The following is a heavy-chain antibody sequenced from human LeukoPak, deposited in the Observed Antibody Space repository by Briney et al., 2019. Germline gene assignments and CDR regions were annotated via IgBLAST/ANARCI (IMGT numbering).Heavy chain of an antibody. CDR1: GFTFSSYA. Sequence: PGGSLRLSCAASGFTFSSYAMSWVRQAPGKGLEWVSAISGSGGSTYYADSVKGRFTISRDNSKNTLYLQMNSLRAEDTAVYYCAKTYYDILTGYYNAYDNWFDPWGQGTLVTVSS. CDR3: AKTYYDILTGYYNAYDNWFDP. CDR2: ISGSGGST. J-gene: IGHJ5*02. D-gene: IGHD3-9*01. V-gene: IGHV3-23*01.